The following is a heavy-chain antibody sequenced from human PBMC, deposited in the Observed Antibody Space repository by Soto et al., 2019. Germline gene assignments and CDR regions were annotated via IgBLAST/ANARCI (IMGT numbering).Heavy chain of an antibody. V-gene: IGHV3-30*18. CDR3: AKGQLELPAFDI. CDR1: GFTFSNYW. D-gene: IGHD1-7*01. Sequence: GGSLRLSCAASGFTFSNYWMHWVRQAPGKGLEWVAVISYDGSNKYYADSVKGRFTISRDNSKNTLYLQMNSLRAEDTAVYYCAKGQLELPAFDIWGQGTMVTVSS. J-gene: IGHJ3*02. CDR2: ISYDGSNK.